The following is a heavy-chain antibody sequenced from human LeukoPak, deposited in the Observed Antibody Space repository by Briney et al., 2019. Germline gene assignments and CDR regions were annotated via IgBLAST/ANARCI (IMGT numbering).Heavy chain of an antibody. D-gene: IGHD2-15*01. J-gene: IGHJ6*03. Sequence: GGSLRLSCAASGFTFSSYGLHWVRQTPGKGLEWVAFIRYDGSIEYYADSVKGRFTISRDNSKNTLFLQMNSLRVEDTAVYYCAKNGDRGAYCSGGTCYPYYYYYMDVWGKGTTVTISS. CDR3: AKNGDRGAYCSGGTCYPYYYYYMDV. V-gene: IGHV3-30*02. CDR2: IRYDGSIE. CDR1: GFTFSSYG.